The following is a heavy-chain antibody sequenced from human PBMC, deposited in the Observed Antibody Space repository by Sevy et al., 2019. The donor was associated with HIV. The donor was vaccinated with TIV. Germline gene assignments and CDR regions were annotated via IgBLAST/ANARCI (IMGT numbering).Heavy chain of an antibody. CDR1: GGSINSDH. V-gene: IGHV4-59*08. CDR2: VYYTGGT. Sequence: SETLSLTCTVSGGSINSDHWNWIRQPPGKGLEWIGYVYYTGGTNYNPSLKNRVTISVDRTTNQFSLNLTSVTAADTAVYYCARRNDFAIWGQGTMVTVSS. J-gene: IGHJ3*02. CDR3: ARRNDFAI.